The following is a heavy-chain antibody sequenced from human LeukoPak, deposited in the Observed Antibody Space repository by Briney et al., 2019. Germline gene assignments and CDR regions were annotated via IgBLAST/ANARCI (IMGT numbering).Heavy chain of an antibody. J-gene: IGHJ4*02. D-gene: IGHD5-12*01. CDR3: ARVRATIHSYYFDY. Sequence: IGYVYHSGSTYYNPSLKSRVTISVDRSKNQFSLKLSSVTAADTAVYYCARVRATIHSYYFDYWGQGTLVTVSS. CDR2: VYHSGST. V-gene: IGHV4-30-2*01.